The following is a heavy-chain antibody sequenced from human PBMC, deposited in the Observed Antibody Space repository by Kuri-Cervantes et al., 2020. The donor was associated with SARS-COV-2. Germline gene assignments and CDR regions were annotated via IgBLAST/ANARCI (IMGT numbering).Heavy chain of an antibody. CDR1: GFTFSGHW. V-gene: IGHV3-74*01. D-gene: IGHD1-1*01. J-gene: IGHJ4*02. Sequence: ETLSLTCAAFGFTFSGHWIHWVRQAPGKGLVWVSRINPDGSYTNNADSVKGRFTLSRDNAKNMLFLQMNSLRAEDTAVYYCVRDGDHWNFDYWGQGTLVTVSS. CDR3: VRDGDHWNFDY. CDR2: INPDGSYT.